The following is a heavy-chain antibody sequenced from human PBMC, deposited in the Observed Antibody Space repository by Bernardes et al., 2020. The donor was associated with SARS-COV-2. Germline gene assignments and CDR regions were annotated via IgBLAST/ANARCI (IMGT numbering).Heavy chain of an antibody. J-gene: IGHJ4*02. V-gene: IGHV3-21*01. CDR2: ISSSSGYI. CDR1: GFSFNSYS. Sequence: GGSLRLSCGASGFSFNSYSLNWVRQAPGKGLEWVSSISSSSGYIYYADSVKGRFTISRDNAKNSLYLQMNSLRGEDTAVYYCARGDSGGYFQVYFDYWGQGTLVTVSS. CDR3: ARGDSGGYFQVYFDY. D-gene: IGHD3-22*01.